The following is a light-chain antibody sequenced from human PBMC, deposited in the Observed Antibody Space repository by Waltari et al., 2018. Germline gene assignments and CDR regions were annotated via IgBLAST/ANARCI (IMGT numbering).Light chain of an antibody. J-gene: IGKJ2*01. V-gene: IGKV4-1*01. CDR2: WAS. CDR3: QQYYSIPYT. Sequence: DIVMTQSLDSLAVSLGERATIHCKSSQSVLYSSNNKNYLAWYQQKPGQPPKLLIYWASTRESGVPDRFSGSGSGTDFTLTISSLQAEDVAVYYCQQYYSIPYTFGQGTKLEIK. CDR1: QSVLYSSNNKNY.